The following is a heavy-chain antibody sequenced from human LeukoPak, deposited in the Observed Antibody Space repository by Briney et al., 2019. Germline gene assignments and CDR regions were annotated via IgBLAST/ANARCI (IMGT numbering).Heavy chain of an antibody. CDR1: AFTFSRHG. D-gene: IGHD3-3*01. V-gene: IGHV3-23*01. J-gene: IGHJ4*02. CDR2: LSSAGVTA. CDR3: AKSIDWEWRAPLDY. Sequence: PGGSLRLSCAASAFTFSRHGMSWVRQALGKGRGWVSSLSSAGVTAYYAGSVKGRFTTSRDNCKNTLSLHMSSLRAEDTAVYYCAKSIDWEWRAPLDYWGQGTLVTVSS.